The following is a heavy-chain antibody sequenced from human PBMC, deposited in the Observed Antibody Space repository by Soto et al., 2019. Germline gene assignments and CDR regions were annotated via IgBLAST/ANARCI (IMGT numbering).Heavy chain of an antibody. J-gene: IGHJ4*02. CDR1: GFTFGDYA. Sequence: KPGGSLRLSCTASGFTFGDYAMSWFRQAPGKGLEWVGFIRSKAYGGTTEYAASVKGRFTISRDDSKSIAYLQMNSLKTEDTAVYYCTRDLGPCGGDCYSGYYWGQGTLVTVSS. CDR2: IRSKAYGGTT. V-gene: IGHV3-49*05. CDR3: TRDLGPCGGDCYSGYY. D-gene: IGHD2-21*02.